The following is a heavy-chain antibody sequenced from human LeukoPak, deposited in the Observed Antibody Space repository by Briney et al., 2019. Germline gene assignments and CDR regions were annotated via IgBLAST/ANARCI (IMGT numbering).Heavy chain of an antibody. CDR1: GYTFTTSG. D-gene: IGHD3-10*01. CDR2: ISAYNGNT. Sequence: ASVKVSCKASGYTFTTSGFSWVRQAPGQGLEWMGWISAYNGNTVYAQKLQDRVTMTTDTSTSTAYMELRSLRSDDTAMYYCARDSGPGSPDYWGQGTLVTVSS. V-gene: IGHV1-18*01. J-gene: IGHJ4*02. CDR3: ARDSGPGSPDY.